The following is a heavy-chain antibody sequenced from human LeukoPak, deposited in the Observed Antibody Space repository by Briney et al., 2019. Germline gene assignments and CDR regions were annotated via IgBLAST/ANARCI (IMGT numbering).Heavy chain of an antibody. CDR3: ARVSSAGGWQDLLLEKEDY. CDR1: GGTFSSYA. Sequence: SVKVSCKASGGTFSSYAISWVRQAPGQGLEWMGRVIPILGIANYAQKFQGRVTITADKSTSTAYMELSSLRSEDTAVYYCARVSSAGGWQDLLLEKEDYWGQGTLVTVSS. J-gene: IGHJ4*02. CDR2: VIPILGIA. D-gene: IGHD2-8*02. V-gene: IGHV1-69*04.